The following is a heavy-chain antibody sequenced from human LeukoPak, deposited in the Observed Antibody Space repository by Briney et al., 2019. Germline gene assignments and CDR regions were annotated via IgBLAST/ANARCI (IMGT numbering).Heavy chain of an antibody. D-gene: IGHD3-3*01. CDR3: ARVEPVTIFGVVNRYFQH. CDR1: GYTFTSYG. Sequence: ASVKVSCKASGYTFTSYGIGWVRQAPGQGLEWMGWISAYNGNTNYAQKLQGRVTMTTDTSTSTAYMELRSLRSDDTAVYYCARVEPVTIFGVVNRYFQHWGQGTLVTVSS. V-gene: IGHV1-18*01. J-gene: IGHJ1*01. CDR2: ISAYNGNT.